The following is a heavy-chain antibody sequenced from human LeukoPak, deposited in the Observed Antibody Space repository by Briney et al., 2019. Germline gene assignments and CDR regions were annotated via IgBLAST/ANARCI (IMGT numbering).Heavy chain of an antibody. CDR1: GNSISSGDNY. Sequence: SQTLSLTCTVSGNSISSGDNYWSWIRQPAGKGLEWIGYIYYSGSTYYNPSLKSRVTISVDTSKNQFSLKLSSVTAADTAVYYCARQYDYYYMDVWGKGTTVTISS. J-gene: IGHJ6*03. V-gene: IGHV4-61*10. CDR2: IYYSGST. D-gene: IGHD2-8*01. CDR3: ARQYDYYYMDV.